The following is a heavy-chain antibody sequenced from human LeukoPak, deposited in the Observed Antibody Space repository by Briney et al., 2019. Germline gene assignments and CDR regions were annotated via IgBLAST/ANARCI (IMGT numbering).Heavy chain of an antibody. CDR3: AKGSYYDSSGSFYFDY. J-gene: IGHJ4*02. V-gene: IGHV3-23*01. Sequence: GGSLRLSCSASGFTFTTYAMSWVRQAPGKGLEWVSGISGSGDNTYYADSVKGRFTISRDNSKNTLYVQVNSLGTEDTAAYYCAKGSYYDSSGSFYFDYWGQGTLVTVSS. D-gene: IGHD3-22*01. CDR2: ISGSGDNT. CDR1: GFTFTTYA.